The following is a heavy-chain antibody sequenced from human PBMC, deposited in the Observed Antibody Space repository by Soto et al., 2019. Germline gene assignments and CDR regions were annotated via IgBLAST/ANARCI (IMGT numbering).Heavy chain of an antibody. CDR1: GYTFTSYA. J-gene: IGHJ5*02. D-gene: IGHD3-22*01. Sequence: GASVKASCKASGYTFTSYAMHWVRQAPGQRLEWMGWINAGNGNTKYSQKFQGRVTITRDTSASTAYMELSSLRSEDTAVYYCAIYFYISGYYYNNWFHPWPQRSLSTVSS. V-gene: IGHV1-3*01. CDR2: INAGNGNT. CDR3: AIYFYISGYYYNNWFHP.